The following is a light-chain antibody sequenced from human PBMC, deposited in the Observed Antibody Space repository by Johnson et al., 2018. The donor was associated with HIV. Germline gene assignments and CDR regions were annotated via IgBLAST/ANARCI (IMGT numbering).Light chain of an antibody. J-gene: IGLJ1*01. CDR2: DNN. Sequence: VLTQPPSVSAAPGQKVTISCSGSSSNIGRNYVSWYQQLPGTAPKLLIFDNNKRPSGIPDRFSASKSGPSATLGITGLQTGDEADYYCGTWDSSLSAYVFGTGTKVTVL. V-gene: IGLV1-51*01. CDR1: SSNIGRNY. CDR3: GTWDSSLSAYV.